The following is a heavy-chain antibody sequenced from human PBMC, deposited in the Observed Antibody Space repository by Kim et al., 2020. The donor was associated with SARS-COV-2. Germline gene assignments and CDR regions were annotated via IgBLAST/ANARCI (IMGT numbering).Heavy chain of an antibody. CDR3: ARWGIVGHDAFDI. J-gene: IGHJ3*02. Sequence: GGSLRLSCAASGFIFSNYGMHWVRQAPGKGLEWVALIRYDGNNQWYADSVKARFTISRDNSKNTLYLQMNSLRAEETAVYYCARWGIVGHDAFDIWGQG. V-gene: IGHV3-33*01. CDR2: IRYDGNNQ. CDR1: GFIFSNYG. D-gene: IGHD1-26*01.